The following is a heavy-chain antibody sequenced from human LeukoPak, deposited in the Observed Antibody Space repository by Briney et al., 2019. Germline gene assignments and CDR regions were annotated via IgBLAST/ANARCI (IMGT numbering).Heavy chain of an antibody. CDR1: GFTFSNAW. CDR2: IQSKTDGGTT. CDR3: TTDIAIFGVVRWYYFDY. D-gene: IGHD3-3*01. J-gene: IGHJ4*02. V-gene: IGHV3-15*07. Sequence: PGGSLRLSCSASGFTFSNAWMNWVRQAPGKGLEWVGRIQSKTDGGTTDYAAPVKGRFTISRDDSKNTLYLQMNSLKTEDTAVYYCTTDIAIFGVVRWYYFDYWGQGTLVTVSS.